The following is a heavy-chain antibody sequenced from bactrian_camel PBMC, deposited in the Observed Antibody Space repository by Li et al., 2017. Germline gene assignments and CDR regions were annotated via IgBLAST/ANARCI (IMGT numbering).Heavy chain of an antibody. CDR1: GFTFSSYA. V-gene: IGHV3S40*01. Sequence: VQLVESGGGLVQPGGSLRLSCAASGFTFSSYAMSWARQAPGKGDEWVSDITRGGFTRYAGSVKGRFTISRDNAKNTVYLQLNSLKTEDMAMYYCAIPPFYNDFSTMGQGTQVTVS. D-gene: IGHD3*01. J-gene: IGHJ4*01. CDR2: ITRGGFT.